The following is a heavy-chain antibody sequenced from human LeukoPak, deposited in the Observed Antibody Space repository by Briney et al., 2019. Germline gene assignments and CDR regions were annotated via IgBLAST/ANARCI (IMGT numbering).Heavy chain of an antibody. J-gene: IGHJ4*02. D-gene: IGHD2-15*01. CDR3: ARAPYCSGGSCYHEINDY. CDR1: GGTFTIYA. V-gene: IGHV1-69*01. CDR2: IIPSFGTA. Sequence: ASVTVSFTASGGTFTIYAISWERQAPGQGLEWMGGIIPSFGTANYAQKFQGRVTLTADESTSTAYMELSSLRSEDTAVYYCARAPYCSGGSCYHEINDYWGQGTLVTVSS.